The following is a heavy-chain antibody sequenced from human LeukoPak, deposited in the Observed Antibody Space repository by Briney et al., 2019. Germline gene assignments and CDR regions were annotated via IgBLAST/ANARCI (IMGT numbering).Heavy chain of an antibody. CDR3: ARPSAAGPYFDY. CDR2: INTDGRST. V-gene: IGHV3-74*01. Sequence: GGSLRLSCAASGFTFSSYWMHWVRQAPGKGLVWASHINTDGRSTGHADSVKGRFTISRDNAKNTLYLQMNSLRAEDTAVYYCARPSAAGPYFDYWGQGTLVTVSS. J-gene: IGHJ4*02. D-gene: IGHD6-13*01. CDR1: GFTFSSYW.